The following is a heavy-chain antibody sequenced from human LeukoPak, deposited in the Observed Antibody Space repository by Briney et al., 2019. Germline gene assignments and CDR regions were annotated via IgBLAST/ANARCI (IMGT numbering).Heavy chain of an antibody. D-gene: IGHD3-9*01. V-gene: IGHV1-8*01. J-gene: IGHJ3*02. CDR2: MNPNSGNT. CDR1: GYTFTSYD. Sequence: ASVKVSCKASGYTFTSYDINWVRQATGQGLEWMGWMNPNSGNTGYAQKFQGRVTMTRNTSISTAYMELSSLRSEDTAVYYCARGPHFDWLLWSYAFDIWGQGTMVTVSS. CDR3: ARGPHFDWLLWSYAFDI.